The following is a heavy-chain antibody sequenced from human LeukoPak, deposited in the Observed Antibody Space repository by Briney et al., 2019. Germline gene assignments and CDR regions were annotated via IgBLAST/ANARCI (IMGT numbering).Heavy chain of an antibody. CDR2: IKQDASEK. J-gene: IGHJ4*02. CDR1: LLTHRSFW. V-gene: IGHV3-7*03. CDR3: ARDGLSAALGF. Sequence: PGWSLRLSFAASLLTHRSFWMSAVRQAPGRGLECVANIKQDASEKCYVHSLKGRFTIPRDNRKDSLDLQMNSMRVEDKAVYLCARDGLSAALGFWGQGTLVIVSS. D-gene: IGHD3-16*01.